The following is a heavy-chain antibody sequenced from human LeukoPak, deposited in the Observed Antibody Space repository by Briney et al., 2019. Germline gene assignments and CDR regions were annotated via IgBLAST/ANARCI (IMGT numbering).Heavy chain of an antibody. CDR2: INHSGST. J-gene: IGHJ4*02. CDR1: GGSFSGYY. Sequence: SETLSLTCAVYGGSFSGYYWSWIRQPPGEGLEWIGEINHSGSTNYNPSLKSRVTISVDTSKNQFSLKLSSVTAADTAVYYCAGALVVVAAAYFDYWGQRTLVTVSS. D-gene: IGHD2-15*01. V-gene: IGHV4-34*01. CDR3: AGALVVVAAAYFDY.